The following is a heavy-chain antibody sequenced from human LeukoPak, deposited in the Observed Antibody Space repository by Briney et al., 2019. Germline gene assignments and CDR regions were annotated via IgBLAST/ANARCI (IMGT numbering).Heavy chain of an antibody. J-gene: IGHJ4*02. CDR3: ARLLSSGILYYFDY. CDR2: IYYSGRT. D-gene: IGHD3-10*02. Sequence: SETLSLTCTVSGGSISSYYWSWIRQPPGKGLEWIGYIYYSGRTNYSPSLKSRVTISVDTSKNQFSLKLSSVTAADTAVYYCARLLSSGILYYFDYWGQGTLVTVSS. CDR1: GGSISSYY. V-gene: IGHV4-59*01.